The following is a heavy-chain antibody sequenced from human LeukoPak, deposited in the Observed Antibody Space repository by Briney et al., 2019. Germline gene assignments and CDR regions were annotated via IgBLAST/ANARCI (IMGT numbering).Heavy chain of an antibody. V-gene: IGHV3-30*03. CDR2: ISYDGSNK. CDR3: ARGAVSSGYYYGVDY. Sequence: PGGFLRLSCAASGFTFSSYGMHWVRQAPGKGLEWVAVISYDGSNKYYADSVKGRFTISRDNSKNTLYLQMNSLRAEDTAGYYCARGAVSSGYYYGVDYWGQGTLVTVSS. D-gene: IGHD3-22*01. CDR1: GFTFSSYG. J-gene: IGHJ4*02.